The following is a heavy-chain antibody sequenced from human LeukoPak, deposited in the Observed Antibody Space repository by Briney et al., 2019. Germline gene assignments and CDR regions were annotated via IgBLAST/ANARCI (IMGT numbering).Heavy chain of an antibody. D-gene: IGHD2-15*01. CDR3: ARRYCSGGSCTGFDP. CDR2: IYHSGST. J-gene: IGHJ5*02. CDR1: GVSISSGGYS. Sequence: SQTLSLTCAVSGVSISSGGYSWRWLRQPPGKGLEWIGYIYHSGSTYYNPSLKSRVTISVDRSKNQFSLKLSSVTAADTAVYYCARRYCSGGSCTGFDPWGQGTLVTVSS. V-gene: IGHV4-30-2*01.